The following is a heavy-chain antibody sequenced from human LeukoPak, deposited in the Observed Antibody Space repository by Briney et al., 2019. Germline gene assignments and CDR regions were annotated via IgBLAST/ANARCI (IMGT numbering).Heavy chain of an antibody. CDR2: INTYNDNT. CDR1: GYTFMNYA. J-gene: IGHJ4*02. Sequence: GASVTVSCTASGYTFMNYAISWVRQAPGQGLEWMGWINTYNDNTNYAQNFQGRITMTTDTSTSTVYMELRSLISDDSAVYYCARGGSGWFEDFWGQGTLVTVSS. CDR3: ARGGSGWFEDF. D-gene: IGHD6-19*01. V-gene: IGHV1-18*01.